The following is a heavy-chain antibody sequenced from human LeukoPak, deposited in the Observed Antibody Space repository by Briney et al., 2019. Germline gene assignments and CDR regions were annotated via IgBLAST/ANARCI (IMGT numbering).Heavy chain of an antibody. CDR3: AKAPYYYDSSSYSSGAN. Sequence: GGSLRLSCAASGFTFSNYAMSWVRQAPGKGLEWVSGIGGTGHFTYYADSVKGRFTVSRDNSKNTLYLQMNSLRAEDTAVYYCAKAPYYYDSSSYSSGANWGQGTLVTVSS. CDR2: IGGTGHFT. V-gene: IGHV3-23*01. CDR1: GFTFSNYA. D-gene: IGHD3-22*01. J-gene: IGHJ4*02.